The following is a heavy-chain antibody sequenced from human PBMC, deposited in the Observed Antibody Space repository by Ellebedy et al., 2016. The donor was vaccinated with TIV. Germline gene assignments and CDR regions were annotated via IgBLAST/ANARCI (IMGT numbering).Heavy chain of an antibody. CDR2: IDYIGST. CDR1: GGSVSSGSYY. J-gene: IGHJ4*02. V-gene: IGHV4-61*01. Sequence: SETLSLTXTVSGGSVSSGSYYWSWIRQPPGKGLEWIGYIDYIGSTNYNPSLKSRVTISLDTSKNQFPLKLSSVTAADTALYYCARFARWLQLRASDSWGQGTLVTVSS. D-gene: IGHD5-24*01. CDR3: ARFARWLQLRASDS.